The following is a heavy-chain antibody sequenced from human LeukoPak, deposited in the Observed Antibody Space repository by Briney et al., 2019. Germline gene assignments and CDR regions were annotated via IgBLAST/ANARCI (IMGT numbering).Heavy chain of an antibody. CDR3: ASYPSVTTYYYYYYGMDV. CDR1: GFTFSSYW. J-gene: IGHJ6*02. D-gene: IGHD4-11*01. CDR2: INSDGSST. Sequence: TGGSLRLSCAASGFTFSSYWMPWVRQAPGKGLVWVSRINSDGSSTSYADSVKGRFTISRDNAKNTLYLQMNSLRAEDTAVYYCASYPSVTTYYYYYYGMDVWGQGTTVTVSS. V-gene: IGHV3-74*01.